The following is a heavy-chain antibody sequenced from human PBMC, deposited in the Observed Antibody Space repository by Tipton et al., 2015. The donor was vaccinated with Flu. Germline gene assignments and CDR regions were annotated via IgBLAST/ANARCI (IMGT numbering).Heavy chain of an antibody. V-gene: IGHV4-59*01. CDR1: GGSISGYY. CDR2: IHYTGNT. Sequence: TLSLTCSISGGSISGYYWTWIQQPPGRGLEYIGYIHYTGNTNYNPSLKSRVTISVDTSNNHFSLTLSSVTAADTAVYYCARGDCSSTSCLDYWGQGTLVTVSS. J-gene: IGHJ4*02. CDR3: ARGDCSSTSCLDY. D-gene: IGHD2-2*01.